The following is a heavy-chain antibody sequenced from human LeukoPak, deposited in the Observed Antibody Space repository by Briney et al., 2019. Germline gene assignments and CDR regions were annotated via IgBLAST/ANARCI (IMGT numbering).Heavy chain of an antibody. J-gene: IGHJ6*04. CDR1: GGTFSSYA. CDR3: ARGVPGGATIHYYYGMDV. D-gene: IGHD5-12*01. Sequence: SVKVSCKASGGTFSSYAISWVRQAPGQGLEWMGGIIPIFGTADYAQKFQGRVTITADESTSTAYMELSSLRSEDTAVYYCARGVPGGATIHYYYGMDVWGKGTTVTVSS. V-gene: IGHV1-69*01. CDR2: IIPIFGTA.